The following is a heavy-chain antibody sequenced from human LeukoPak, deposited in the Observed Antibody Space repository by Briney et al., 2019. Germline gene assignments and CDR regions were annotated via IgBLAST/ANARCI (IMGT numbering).Heavy chain of an antibody. J-gene: IGHJ6*03. Sequence: SQTLSLTCTVSGGSINSGGYYWNWIRQPAGKGLEWIGRIYTSGTTNYNSSLEGRVTMSIDTSSNQFSLKLSSVTAADTAVYYCTRGSIAYYYMDVWGKGTTVTISS. CDR1: GGSINSGGYY. CDR3: TRGSIAYYYMDV. D-gene: IGHD3-22*01. CDR2: IYTSGTT. V-gene: IGHV4-61*02.